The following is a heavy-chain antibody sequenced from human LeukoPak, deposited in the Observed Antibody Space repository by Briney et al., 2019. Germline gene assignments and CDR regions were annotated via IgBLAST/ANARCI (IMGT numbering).Heavy chain of an antibody. CDR2: TYYRSTWYN. CDR3: ARRLTQYDCFDP. CDR1: GDSLSSNSVT. V-gene: IGHV6-1*01. J-gene: IGHJ5*02. D-gene: IGHD2-2*01. Sequence: SQTLSLTCAISGDSLSSNSVTWNWIRQSPSRGLEWLGRTYYRSTWYNDYAVSVRGRITVDPDTSKNQFSLHLNSVTPEDTAVYYCARRLTQYDCFDPWGQGILVTVSS.